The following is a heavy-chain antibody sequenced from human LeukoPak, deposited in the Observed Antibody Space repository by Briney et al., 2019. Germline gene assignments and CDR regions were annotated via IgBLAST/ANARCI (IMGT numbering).Heavy chain of an antibody. D-gene: IGHD3-10*01. CDR3: AKGTTMVRGVNIGFDY. CDR1: GFTFRTYR. J-gene: IGHJ4*02. Sequence: PGGSLRLSCEASGFTFRTYRMNWVRQAPGKGLEWVSYISPGSTTIYYADSVKGRFTISRDNAKNSLYLQMNSLRDEDTAVYYCAKGTTMVRGVNIGFDYWGQGTLVTVSS. V-gene: IGHV3-48*02. CDR2: ISPGSTTI.